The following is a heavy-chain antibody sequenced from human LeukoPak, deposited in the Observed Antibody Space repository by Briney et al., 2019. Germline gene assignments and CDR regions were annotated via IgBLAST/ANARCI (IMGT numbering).Heavy chain of an antibody. Sequence: GGSRRLSGAASGFAFNSYGFDWGRQAPGKGRVWVSRINIEGSDTIYADSVKGRFTLSRDNAKSTVYLQMNSLKAEDTAVYYCARGGYHHGFDIWGQGTMVTVSS. J-gene: IGHJ3*02. CDR2: INIEGSDT. D-gene: IGHD2-15*01. CDR1: GFAFNSYG. CDR3: ARGGYHHGFDI. V-gene: IGHV3-74*01.